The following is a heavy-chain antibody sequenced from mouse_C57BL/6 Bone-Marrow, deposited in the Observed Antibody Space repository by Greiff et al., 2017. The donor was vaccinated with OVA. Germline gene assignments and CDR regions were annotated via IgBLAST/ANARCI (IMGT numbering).Heavy chain of an antibody. CDR1: GYAFSSSW. J-gene: IGHJ2*01. CDR2: IYPGDGDT. D-gene: IGHD1-1*01. CDR3: ARGSLLYFDY. Sequence: QVQLQQSGPELVKPGASVKISCKASGYAFSSSWMNWVKQRPGKGLEWIGRIYPGDGDTNYNGKFKGKATLTADKSSSTAYMQLSSLTSEDSAVYYCARGSLLYFDYWGQGTTLTVSS. V-gene: IGHV1-82*01.